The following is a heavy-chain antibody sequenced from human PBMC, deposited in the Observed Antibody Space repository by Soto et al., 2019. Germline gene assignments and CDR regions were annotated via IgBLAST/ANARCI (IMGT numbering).Heavy chain of an antibody. V-gene: IGHV1-69*01. J-gene: IGHJ4*02. D-gene: IGHD6-25*01. CDR3: ARIGDGNQRPFDY. CDR1: GYTFSSYT. Sequence: QVRLVQSGAEVKKPGSSVKVSCKASGYTFSSYTINWVRQAPGQGLGLMGGIIPVFNSATYAQKFQGRVTITADESTSTAYLELRSLRSEDTAVYYCARIGDGNQRPFDYWGQGTLVTVSS. CDR2: IIPVFNSA.